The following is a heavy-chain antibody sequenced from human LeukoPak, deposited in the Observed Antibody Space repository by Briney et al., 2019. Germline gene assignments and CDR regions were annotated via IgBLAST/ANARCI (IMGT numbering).Heavy chain of an antibody. J-gene: IGHJ5*02. CDR2: INPSGGCT. CDR1: GYTFTSYY. CDR3: ARTQQAYCTNGVCYKKQGWFDP. D-gene: IGHD2-8*01. Sequence: ASVKVSCKASGYTFTSYYMHWVRQAPGQGLEWMGIINPSGGCTSYAQKFQGRVTMTRDTSTSTVYMELSSLRSEDTAVYYCARTQQAYCTNGVCYKKQGWFDPWGQGTLVTVSS. V-gene: IGHV1-46*01.